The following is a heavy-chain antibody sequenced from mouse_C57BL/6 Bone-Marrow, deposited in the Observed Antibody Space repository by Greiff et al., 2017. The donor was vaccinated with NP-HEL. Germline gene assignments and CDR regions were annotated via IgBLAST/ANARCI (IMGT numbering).Heavy chain of an antibody. D-gene: IGHD1-1*01. Sequence: EVQGVESGAELVRPGASVKLSCTASGFNIKDDYMHWVKQRPEQGLEWIGWIDPENGDTEYASKFQGKATITADTSSNTAYLQLSSLTSEDTAVYYCTFTTVVAWGQGTTLTVSS. CDR1: GFNIKDDY. J-gene: IGHJ2*01. CDR3: TFTTVVA. V-gene: IGHV14-4*01. CDR2: IDPENGDT.